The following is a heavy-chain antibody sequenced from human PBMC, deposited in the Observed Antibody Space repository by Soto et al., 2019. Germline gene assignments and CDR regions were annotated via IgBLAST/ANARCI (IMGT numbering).Heavy chain of an antibody. CDR1: GFTLGKYT. Sequence: GGSLRLSCAASGFTLGKYTMGWVRRAPGKGLEWVAESYSSGGTEYADSVKGRFTISRDNSKNTLFLQMNSLGVDDTAVYYCAKGAVITMMVVAQKGPVRDAFDIWGQGTMVTVSS. CDR3: AKGAVITMMVVAQKGPVRDAFDI. V-gene: IGHV3-23*01. CDR2: SYSSGGT. D-gene: IGHD3-22*01. J-gene: IGHJ3*02.